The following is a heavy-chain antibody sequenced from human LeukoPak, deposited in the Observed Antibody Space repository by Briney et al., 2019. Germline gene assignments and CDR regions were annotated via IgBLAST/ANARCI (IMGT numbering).Heavy chain of an antibody. CDR2: MYYSGST. CDR3: ARQTVGYNISGRFDP. Sequence: PSETLSLTCTVSGGSISTYYWSWIRQPPGKGLEWIGYMYYSGSTNYNPSLKNRVTISVDTSKNQFSLKLRAVTAADTAVYYCARQTVGYNISGRFDPWGQGTRVTVSS. D-gene: IGHD2-15*01. CDR1: GGSISTYY. J-gene: IGHJ5*02. V-gene: IGHV4-59*08.